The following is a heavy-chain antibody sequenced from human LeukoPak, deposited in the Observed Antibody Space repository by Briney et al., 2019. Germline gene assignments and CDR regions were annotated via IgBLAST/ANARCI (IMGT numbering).Heavy chain of an antibody. CDR2: TYYRSKWYN. V-gene: IGHV6-1*01. CDR3: ARGTGTFDF. Sequence: SQTLSLTCAISGDSVSSNSDAWSWIRQSPSRGLEWLGRTYYRSKWYNDYAESVKSRITINSGTSKNQFSLQLNSVTPEDTAVYYCARGTGTFDFWGQGTLVTVSS. D-gene: IGHD3-10*01. CDR1: GDSVSSNSDA. J-gene: IGHJ4*02.